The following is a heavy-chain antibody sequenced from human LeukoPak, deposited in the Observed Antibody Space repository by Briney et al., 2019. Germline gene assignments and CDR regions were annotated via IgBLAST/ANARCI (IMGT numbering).Heavy chain of an antibody. D-gene: IGHD6-13*01. Sequence: ASVKVSCKASGYTFTGYYMHWVRQAPGQGLEWMGRINPNSGGTNYAQKFQGRVTMTRDTSISTAYMELSGLRSDDTAVYYCARYSSSYRNHGYDYWGQGTLVTVSS. V-gene: IGHV1-2*06. CDR2: INPNSGGT. CDR3: ARYSSSYRNHGYDY. J-gene: IGHJ4*02. CDR1: GYTFTGYY.